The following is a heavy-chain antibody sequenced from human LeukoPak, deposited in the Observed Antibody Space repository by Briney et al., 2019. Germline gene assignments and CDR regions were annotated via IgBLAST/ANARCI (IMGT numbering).Heavy chain of an antibody. CDR3: ARGISSRYFDY. D-gene: IGHD2-15*01. CDR2: IYSGGST. V-gene: IGHV3-53*01. CDR1: GFTVSNNY. J-gene: IGHJ4*02. Sequence: GGSLRLSCAASGFTVSNNYMTWVRQAPGKGLEWVSVIYSGGSTYYADSVKGRFTISRDNSKNTLYLQVNSLRAEDTAVYYCARGISSRYFDYWGQGTLVTVSS.